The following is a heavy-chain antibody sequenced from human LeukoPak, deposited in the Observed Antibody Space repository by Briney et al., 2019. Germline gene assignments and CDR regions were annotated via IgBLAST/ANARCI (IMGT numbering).Heavy chain of an antibody. Sequence: GGSLRLSCAASGFTVSSNYMSWVRQAPGKGLEWVSVIYSGGSTYYADSVKGRFTISRDNSKNTLYLQMNSLRAEDTAVYYCARVRGLPRYFDYWGQGTLVTVFS. CDR2: IYSGGST. V-gene: IGHV3-53*01. CDR1: GFTVSSNY. D-gene: IGHD5-12*01. J-gene: IGHJ4*02. CDR3: ARVRGLPRYFDY.